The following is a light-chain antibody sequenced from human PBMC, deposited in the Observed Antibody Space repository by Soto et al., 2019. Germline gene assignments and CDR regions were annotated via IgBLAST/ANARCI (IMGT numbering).Light chain of an antibody. CDR2: DVN. CDR3: SSYTGSNTVL. CDR1: SSDVGGYSY. Sequence: QSALTQPASVSGSPGQSITIPCTGASSDVGGYSYVSWYQQHPGKAPKLIIYDVNNRPSGVSNRFSGSHSGNTASLTISGLQSEDEADYYCSSYTGSNTVLFGGGTQLTVL. V-gene: IGLV2-14*03. J-gene: IGLJ2*01.